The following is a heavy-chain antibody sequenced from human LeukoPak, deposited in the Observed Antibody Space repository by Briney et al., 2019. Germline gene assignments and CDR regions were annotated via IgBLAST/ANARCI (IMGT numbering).Heavy chain of an antibody. CDR2: IYSGGST. CDR1: GFTVSSNY. J-gene: IGHJ4*02. V-gene: IGHV3-66*01. CDR3: ARVAQLRGPSDY. D-gene: IGHD2-2*01. Sequence: GGSLKLSCAASGFTVSSNYMSWVRQAPGKGLEWVSVIYSGGSTYYADSVKGRFTISRDNSKNTLYLQMNSLRAEDTAVYYSARVAQLRGPSDYWGQGTLVTVSS.